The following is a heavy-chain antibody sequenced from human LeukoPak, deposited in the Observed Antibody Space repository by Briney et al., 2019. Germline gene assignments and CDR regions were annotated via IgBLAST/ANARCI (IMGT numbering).Heavy chain of an antibody. J-gene: IGHJ6*02. V-gene: IGHV4-39*07. CDR2: IYYSGST. Sequence: SETLSLTCTVSGGSISSSSYYWGWIRQPPGKGLEWIGSIYYSGSTNYNPSLKSRVTISVDTSKNQFSLKLSSVTAADTAVYYCARGGPSSSWPYYYYYGMDVWGQGTTVTVSS. CDR3: ARGGPSSSWPYYYYYGMDV. CDR1: GGSISSSSYY. D-gene: IGHD6-13*01.